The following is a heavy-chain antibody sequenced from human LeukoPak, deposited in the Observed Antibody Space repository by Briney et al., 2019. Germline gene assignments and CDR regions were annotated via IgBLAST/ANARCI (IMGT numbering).Heavy chain of an antibody. CDR3: ARYTEYYFDY. J-gene: IGHJ4*02. V-gene: IGHV3-7*01. CDR2: MKRDGSEV. D-gene: IGHD2-2*02. CDR1: GFTFSTYW. Sequence: GGSLRLSSAASGFTFSTYWMTWVRQAPGKGLEWVANMKRDGSEVYYANSVKGHFTISRDNAKNSLYLQMNSLRAEDTAVYYCARYTEYYFDYWGQGTLVTVST.